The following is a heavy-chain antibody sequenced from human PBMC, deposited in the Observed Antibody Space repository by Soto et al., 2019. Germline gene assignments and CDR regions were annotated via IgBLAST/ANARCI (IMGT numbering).Heavy chain of an antibody. V-gene: IGHV3-30-3*01. J-gene: IGHJ4*02. CDR3: AGNVVVVAADEYYFDY. CDR2: ISYDGSNK. D-gene: IGHD2-15*01. CDR1: GFTFSSYA. Sequence: PGGSLRLSCAASGFTFSSYAMHWVRQAPGKGLEWVAVISYDGSNKYYADSVKGRFTISRDNSKNTLYLQMNSLRAEDTAVYYCAGNVVVVAADEYYFDYWGQGTLVTVSS.